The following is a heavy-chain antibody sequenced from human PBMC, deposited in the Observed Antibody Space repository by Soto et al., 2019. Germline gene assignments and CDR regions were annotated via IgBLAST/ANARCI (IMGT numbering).Heavy chain of an antibody. CDR1: GGSISSYY. CDR3: ARTYYDILTGYYFDY. CDR2: IYYSGST. D-gene: IGHD3-9*01. J-gene: IGHJ4*02. Sequence: PSETLSLTCTVAGGSISSYYWTWIRQPPGKGLEWIGYIYYSGSTTYNPSLKSRVTFSVDTSKNQFSLKLSSVTAADTAVYYCARTYYDILTGYYFDYWGQGTLVTAPQ. V-gene: IGHV4-59*08.